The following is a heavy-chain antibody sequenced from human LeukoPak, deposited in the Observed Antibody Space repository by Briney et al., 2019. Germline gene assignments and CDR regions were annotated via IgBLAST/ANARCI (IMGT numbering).Heavy chain of an antibody. J-gene: IGHJ5*02. Sequence: ASVKVFCKASGYTFTGYYMHWVRQAPGQGLEWMGWINPNSGGTNYAQKFQGRVTMTRDTSISTAYMELSRLRSDDTAVYYCARGKYSSFPNWFDPWGQGTLVTVSS. CDR2: INPNSGGT. V-gene: IGHV1-2*02. CDR3: ARGKYSSFPNWFDP. D-gene: IGHD6-19*01. CDR1: GYTFTGYY.